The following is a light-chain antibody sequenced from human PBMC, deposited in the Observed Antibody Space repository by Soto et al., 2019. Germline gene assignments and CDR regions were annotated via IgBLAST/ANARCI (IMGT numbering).Light chain of an antibody. CDR1: QSINNW. J-gene: IGKJ1*01. CDR3: QQYSSAST. V-gene: IGKV1-5*03. CDR2: RAS. Sequence: QMTQSPSTLSASVGDRVTITCRASQSINNWLAWYQQKPGKAPKLLIYRASSLENGVPSRFSGRGSGTEFIFTITSLQPDDFATYSCQQYSSASTFGQGTKVEI.